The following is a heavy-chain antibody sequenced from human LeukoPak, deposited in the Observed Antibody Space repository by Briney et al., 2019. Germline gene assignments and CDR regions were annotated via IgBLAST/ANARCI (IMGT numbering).Heavy chain of an antibody. CDR2: ISSSGSTI. Sequence: GGSLRLSCAASGFTFSTYAMSWVRQAPGKGLEWVSYISSSGSTIYYADSVKGRFTISRDNAKNSLYLQMNSLRAEDTAVYYCARGEYSSSGLFDYWGQGILVTVSS. CDR3: ARGEYSSSGLFDY. V-gene: IGHV3-48*04. CDR1: GFTFSTYA. D-gene: IGHD6-6*01. J-gene: IGHJ4*02.